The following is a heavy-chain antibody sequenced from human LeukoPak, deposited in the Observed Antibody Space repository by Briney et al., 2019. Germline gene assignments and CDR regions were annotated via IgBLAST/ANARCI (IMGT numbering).Heavy chain of an antibody. V-gene: IGHV3-7*01. CDR3: ARDRCSGGGCYPGGNWFDP. J-gene: IGHJ5*02. D-gene: IGHD2-15*01. CDR1: GFTFSHYY. CDR2: IKQDGSEQ. Sequence: GGSLRLSCAASGFTFSHYYMSWVRQAPGKGLEWVANIKQDGSEQFYLDSVKGRFTISRDNSKNTLYLQMNSLRAEDTAVYYCARDRCSGGGCYPGGNWFDPWGQGTLVTVSS.